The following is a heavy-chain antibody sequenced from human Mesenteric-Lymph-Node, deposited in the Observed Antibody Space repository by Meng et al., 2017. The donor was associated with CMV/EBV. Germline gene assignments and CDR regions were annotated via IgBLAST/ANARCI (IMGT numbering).Heavy chain of an antibody. Sequence: GESLKISCAASGFSFNNYEMNWVRQAPGKGLEWVSGINWNGGSTGYADSVKGRFTISRDNAKNSLYLQMNSLRAEDTALYFCARSVHSSAYSPVHYWGQGTLVTVSS. CDR3: ARSVHSSAYSPVHY. V-gene: IGHV3-20*04. D-gene: IGHD3-22*01. CDR1: GFSFNNYE. J-gene: IGHJ4*02. CDR2: INWNGGST.